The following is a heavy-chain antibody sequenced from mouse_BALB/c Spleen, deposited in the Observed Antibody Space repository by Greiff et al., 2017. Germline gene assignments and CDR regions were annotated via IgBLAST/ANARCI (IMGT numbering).Heavy chain of an antibody. J-gene: IGHJ3*01. CDR2: IDPANGNT. CDR1: GFNIKDTY. Sequence: EVKLMESGAELVKPGASVKLSCTASGFNIKDTYMHWVKQRPEQGLEWIGRIDPANGNTNYDPKFQGKATITADTSSNTAYLHLSSLTSEDTAVFYCARSGTRPWFAYWGQGTLVTVSA. V-gene: IGHV14-3*02. CDR3: ARSGTRPWFAY. D-gene: IGHD3-2*02.